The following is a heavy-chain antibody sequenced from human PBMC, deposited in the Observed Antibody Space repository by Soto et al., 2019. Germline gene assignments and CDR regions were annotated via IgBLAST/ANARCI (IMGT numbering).Heavy chain of an antibody. CDR1: WVTGSSKY. V-gene: IGHV3-53*01. Sequence: GPLRVSCAAAWVTGSSKYMTRIRQAPGKGLEWVSVIYGGGTTYYADSVKGRFTISRDTSKNTLYLQMNSLRAEDTAVYYCVQTTGWPGFDFWGQGTLVSVYS. J-gene: IGHJ4*02. CDR3: VQTTGWPGFDF. CDR2: IYGGGTT. D-gene: IGHD1-1*01.